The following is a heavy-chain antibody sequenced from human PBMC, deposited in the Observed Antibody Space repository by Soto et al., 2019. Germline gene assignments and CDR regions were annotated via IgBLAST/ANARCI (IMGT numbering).Heavy chain of an antibody. CDR1: GGSFSGYY. CDR3: ARGVRRGYSSGYRRYYLDY. J-gene: IGHJ4*02. Sequence: QVQLQQWGAGLLKPSETLSLTCAVYGGSFSGYYWSWIRQPPGKGLEWIGEINHSGSTNYNPSLKSRVTISVDTSKNQFSLKLSSVTAADTAVYYCARGVRRGYSSGYRRYYLDYWGQGTLVTVSS. D-gene: IGHD5-18*01. V-gene: IGHV4-34*01. CDR2: INHSGST.